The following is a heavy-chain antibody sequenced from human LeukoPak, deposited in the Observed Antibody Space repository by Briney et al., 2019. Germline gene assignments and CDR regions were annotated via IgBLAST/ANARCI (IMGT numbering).Heavy chain of an antibody. CDR1: GGTFSRYA. Sequence: SSVKVSSKASGGTFSRYAISWVRQAPGQGLEWMGGIIPIFGTANYAQKFQGRVTITTDESTSTAYMELSSLRSEDTAVYYCARDLVDSSGYYSGHDAFDIWGQGTMVTVSS. CDR3: ARDLVDSSGYYSGHDAFDI. J-gene: IGHJ3*02. CDR2: IIPIFGTA. D-gene: IGHD3-22*01. V-gene: IGHV1-69*05.